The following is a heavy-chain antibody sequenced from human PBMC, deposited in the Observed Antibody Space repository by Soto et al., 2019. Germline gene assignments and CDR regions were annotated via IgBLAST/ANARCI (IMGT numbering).Heavy chain of an antibody. CDR3: ARGLYAFDV. CDR1: GYTFTGYY. V-gene: IGHV1-8*02. D-gene: IGHD2-2*01. Sequence: ASVKVSCKASGYTFTGYYMHWVRQAPGQGLEWMGWINPNSGNTGSAQKFQGRVTMSRNTSISTAYMELSSLRSEDTAVYYCARGLYAFDVWGQATMVTVSS. CDR2: INPNSGNT. J-gene: IGHJ3*01.